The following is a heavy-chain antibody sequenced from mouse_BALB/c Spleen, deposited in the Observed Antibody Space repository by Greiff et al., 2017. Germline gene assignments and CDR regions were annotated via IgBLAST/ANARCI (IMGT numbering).Heavy chain of an antibody. D-gene: IGHD1-1*01. J-gene: IGHJ2*01. CDR1: GFNIKDYY. CDR2: IDPENGDT. CDR3: NAHYGSSRFDY. Sequence: VQLQQSGAELVRSGASVKLSCTASGFNIKDYYMHWVKQRPEQGLEWIGWIDPENGDTEYAPKFQGKATMTADTSSNTAYLQLSILTSEDTAVYYCNAHYGSSRFDYWGQGTTLTVSS. V-gene: IGHV14-4*02.